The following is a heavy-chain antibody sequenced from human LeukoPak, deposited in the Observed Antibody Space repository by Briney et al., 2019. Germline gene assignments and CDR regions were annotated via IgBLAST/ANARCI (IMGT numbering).Heavy chain of an antibody. D-gene: IGHD4-17*01. CDR3: ARGYGDPIFDY. J-gene: IGHJ4*02. CDR2: IYTTGNT. CDR1: GGSISSYY. Sequence: PSETLSLTCIVSGGSISSYYWSWIRQPAGKGLEWIGRIYTTGNTNYNPSLNSRVTMSIDTSKKQFSLKLSSVTAADTAVYYCARGYGDPIFDYWGQGTLVTVSS. V-gene: IGHV4-4*07.